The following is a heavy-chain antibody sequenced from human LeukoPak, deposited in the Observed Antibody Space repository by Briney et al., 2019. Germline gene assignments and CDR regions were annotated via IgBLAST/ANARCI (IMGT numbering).Heavy chain of an antibody. CDR2: IHYSGST. D-gene: IGHD2-2*01. CDR1: GGSIGSYY. V-gene: IGHV4-59*12. CDR3: ARGVVPAALYDY. Sequence: PSETLSLTCTVSGGSIGSYYWSWIRQAPGKGLEWIGYIHYSGSTNYNPSLKSRVTISVDTSKKHFSLRLSSVTAADTAVYYCARGVVPAALYDYWGQGTLVTVSS. J-gene: IGHJ4*02.